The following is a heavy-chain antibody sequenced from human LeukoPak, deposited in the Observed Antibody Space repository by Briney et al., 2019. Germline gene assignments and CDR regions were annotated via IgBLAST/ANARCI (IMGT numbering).Heavy chain of an antibody. Sequence: KSSETLSLTCAVYGGSFSDYFWNWIPQTPGKGLEWIGEINHGGGTNYNPSLKSRATISVDTSKKQFSLNLTSVTAADTAVYYCARGEDGTGDYRPAYFDSWGQGTLVTVSS. CDR3: ARGEDGTGDYRPAYFDS. CDR2: INHGGGT. J-gene: IGHJ4*02. D-gene: IGHD4-17*01. V-gene: IGHV4-34*01. CDR1: GGSFSDYF.